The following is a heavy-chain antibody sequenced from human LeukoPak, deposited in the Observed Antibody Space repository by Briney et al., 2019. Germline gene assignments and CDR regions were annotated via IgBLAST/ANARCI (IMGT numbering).Heavy chain of an antibody. CDR3: ARGGIAAAGFGYYYYGMDV. V-gene: IGHV3-53*01. CDR2: IYSGGST. J-gene: IGHJ6*02. CDR1: GFTVSSNY. D-gene: IGHD6-13*01. Sequence: GGSLRLSCAASGFTVSSNYMSWVRQAPGKGLEWVSVIYSGGSTYYADSVKGRFTISRDNSKNTLYLQMNSLRAEDTAVYYCARGGIAAAGFGYYYYGMDVRGQGTTVTVSS.